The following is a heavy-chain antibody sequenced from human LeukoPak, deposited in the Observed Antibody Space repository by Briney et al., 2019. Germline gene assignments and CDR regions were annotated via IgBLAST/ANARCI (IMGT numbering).Heavy chain of an antibody. CDR1: GYTFTSYG. D-gene: IGHD6-19*01. Sequence: ASVKVPCKASGYTFTSYGISWVRQAPGQGLEWMGWISAYNGNTNYAQELQGRVSMTTDTSTSTAYLELRSLRSDDTAVYYCARGGGLVPGTWFDPWGQGTLVTVSS. V-gene: IGHV1-18*01. J-gene: IGHJ5*02. CDR3: ARGGGLVPGTWFDP. CDR2: ISAYNGNT.